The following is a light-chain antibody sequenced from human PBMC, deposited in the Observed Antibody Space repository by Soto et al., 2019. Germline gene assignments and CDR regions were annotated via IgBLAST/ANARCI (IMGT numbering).Light chain of an antibody. V-gene: IGKV1-39*01. CDR2: ATS. Sequence: DIQMTQSPYSLSASVVDRVTITFRASQIISTYLIWYQQKPGKAPKLLIYATSSLQSGVPSRFSGSGSGTDFTLTISSLQPEDFATYYCQQSYSTPPGTFGQGTKVDIK. CDR3: QQSYSTPPGT. CDR1: QIISTY. J-gene: IGKJ1*01.